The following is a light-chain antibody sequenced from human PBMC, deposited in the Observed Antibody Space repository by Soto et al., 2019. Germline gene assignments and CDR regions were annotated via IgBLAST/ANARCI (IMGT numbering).Light chain of an antibody. V-gene: IGLV7-46*01. CDR2: DTS. Sequence: QAVVTQDPSLTVSPGGTVTLTCGSSTGAVTSNHHPYWFQQKAGQAPRTLIYDTSNKHSWTPARFSGSLLGDKAALTLSGAQAEDAAQYYCLLSYNAARVFGGGTKLTVL. CDR1: TGAVTSNHH. CDR3: LLSYNAARV. J-gene: IGLJ2*01.